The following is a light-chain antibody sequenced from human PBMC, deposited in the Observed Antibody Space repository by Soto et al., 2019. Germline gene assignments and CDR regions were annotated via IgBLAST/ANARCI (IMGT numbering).Light chain of an antibody. CDR1: QSVSARY. V-gene: IGKV3-20*01. J-gene: IGKJ2*01. Sequence: EIVVTQSPGTLHLSPGERATLSCGASQSVSARYLAWYQQKPGQAPRLLLYATSIRATGITDRFSGSGYGTDLTLSISRVEREDCAVYYCQRFGNSPPYNFGQGTKVEI. CDR2: ATS. CDR3: QRFGNSPPYN.